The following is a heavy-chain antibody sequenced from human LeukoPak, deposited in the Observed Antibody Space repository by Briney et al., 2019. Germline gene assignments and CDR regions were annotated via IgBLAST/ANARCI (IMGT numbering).Heavy chain of an antibody. CDR3: ARSRYSYGYDY. CDR1: GFTFSNYE. Sequence: GGFLRLSCAASGFTFSNYEMNWVRQAPGKGLEWVSYISSSGSTIYYADSVKGRFTISRDNAKNSLYLQMNSLRAEDTAVYYCARSRYSYGYDYWGQGTLVTVSS. V-gene: IGHV3-48*03. J-gene: IGHJ4*02. D-gene: IGHD5-18*01. CDR2: ISSSGSTI.